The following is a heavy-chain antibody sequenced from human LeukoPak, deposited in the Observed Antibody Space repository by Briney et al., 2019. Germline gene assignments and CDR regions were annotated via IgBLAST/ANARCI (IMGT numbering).Heavy chain of an antibody. CDR1: GYTLTELS. CDR3: ATSYSGPLATVYYYGMDV. J-gene: IGHJ6*02. CDR2: FDPEDGET. V-gene: IGHV1-24*01. D-gene: IGHD5-12*01. Sequence: ASVKVSCKVSGYTLTELSMHWVRQAPGKGLEWMGGFDPEDGETIYAQKFQGRVTMTEDTSTDTAYMELSSLRSEDTAVYYCATSYSGPLATVYYYGMDVWGQGTTVTVSS.